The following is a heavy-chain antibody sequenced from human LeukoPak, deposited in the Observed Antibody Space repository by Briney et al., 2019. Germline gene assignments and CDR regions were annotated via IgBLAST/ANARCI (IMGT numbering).Heavy chain of an antibody. D-gene: IGHD4-11*01. CDR3: AREGYSNFHPGWFDP. J-gene: IGHJ5*02. CDR1: GGSISSGGYS. CDR2: IYHSGRT. V-gene: IGHV4-30-2*01. Sequence: SETLSLTCAVSGGSISSGGYSWSWIRQPPGKGLEWYGYIYHSGRTYYNPSLKSRVTISVDRSKNQFSLKLSSVTAADTAVYYCAREGYSNFHPGWFDPWGQGTLVTVSS.